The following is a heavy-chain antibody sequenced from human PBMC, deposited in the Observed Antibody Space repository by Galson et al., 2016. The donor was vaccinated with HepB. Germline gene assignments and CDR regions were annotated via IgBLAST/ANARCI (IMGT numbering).Heavy chain of an antibody. V-gene: IGHV4-31*03. D-gene: IGHD3-10*01. CDR2: IYYSGST. Sequence: TLSLTCTVSSGSISSDNYYWSWIRQHPGKGLEWIGYIYYSGSTYYNPSLKSRLTISVDTSKNQFSLKLSSVAAADTAVYYCARGVPPRVYFDYWGQGTLVTVSS. J-gene: IGHJ4*02. CDR1: SGSISSDNYY. CDR3: ARGVPPRVYFDY.